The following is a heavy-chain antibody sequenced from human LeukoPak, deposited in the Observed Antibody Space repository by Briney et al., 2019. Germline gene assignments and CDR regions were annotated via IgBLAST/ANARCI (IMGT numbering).Heavy chain of an antibody. D-gene: IGHD5-12*01. V-gene: IGHV1-46*01. CDR1: GYTFTSYY. CDR3: ATSEGYSGYIR. CDR2: INPSGGST. J-gene: IGHJ4*02. Sequence: GASVKVSCKASGYTFTSYYMHWVRQAPGQGLEWMGIINPSGGSTSYAQKFQGRVTMTEDTSTDTAYMELSSLRSEDTAVYYCATSEGYSGYIRWGQGTLVTVSS.